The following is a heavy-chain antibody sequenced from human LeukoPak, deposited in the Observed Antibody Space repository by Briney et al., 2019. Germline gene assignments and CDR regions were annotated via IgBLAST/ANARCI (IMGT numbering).Heavy chain of an antibody. D-gene: IGHD2-21*02. Sequence: PSETLSLTCTVSGGCISSYYWSWIRQPPGKGLEWIGYIYRSGSTNYNPSLKSRVTISVDTSKNQFSLKLSSVTAADTAVYYCARDVPSGAYCGGDCYVFDAFDIWGQGTMVTVSS. J-gene: IGHJ3*02. CDR1: GGCISSYY. V-gene: IGHV4-59*01. CDR3: ARDVPSGAYCGGDCYVFDAFDI. CDR2: IYRSGST.